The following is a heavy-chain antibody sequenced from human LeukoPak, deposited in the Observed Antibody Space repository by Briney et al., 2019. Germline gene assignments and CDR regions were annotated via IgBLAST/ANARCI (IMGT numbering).Heavy chain of an antibody. D-gene: IGHD1-26*01. CDR1: GGSISSYY. V-gene: IGHV4-4*07. J-gene: IGHJ6*03. Sequence: SETLSLTCTVSGGSISSYYWSWIRQPAGKGLEWIGRIYTSGSTNYNPSLKSRVTMSVDTSKNQFSLKLSSVTAADTAVYYCARILGGSYDYYYYYYMDVWGKGTTVTVSS. CDR3: ARILGGSYDYYYYYYMDV. CDR2: IYTSGST.